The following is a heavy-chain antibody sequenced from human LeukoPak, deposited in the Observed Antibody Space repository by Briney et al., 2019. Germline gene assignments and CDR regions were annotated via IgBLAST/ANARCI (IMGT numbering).Heavy chain of an antibody. Sequence: ASVKVSCKASGGTFSSYAISWVRQAPGQGLEWMGRIIPILGIANYTQKFQGRVTITADKSTSTAYMELSSLRSEDTAVYYCARAYDSSGYYPDYWGQGTLVTVSS. CDR3: ARAYDSSGYYPDY. CDR2: IIPILGIA. CDR1: GGTFSSYA. D-gene: IGHD3-22*01. V-gene: IGHV1-69*04. J-gene: IGHJ4*02.